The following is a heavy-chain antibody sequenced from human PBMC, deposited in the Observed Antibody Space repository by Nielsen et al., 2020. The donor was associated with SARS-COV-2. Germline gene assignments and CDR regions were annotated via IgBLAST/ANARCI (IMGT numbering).Heavy chain of an antibody. CDR2: IQSNSAYL. J-gene: IGHJ4*02. CDR3: ARGLRGWFFDF. D-gene: IGHD6-19*01. Sequence: GGSLRLSCEASGFTFSTYDMTWVRQAPGKGLEWVSSIQSNSAYLDYTNSVKGRFTISRDNARNSLSLQMNSLRAEDTAVYYCARGLRGWFFDFWGQGTLVTVSS. CDR1: GFTFSTYD. V-gene: IGHV3-21*01.